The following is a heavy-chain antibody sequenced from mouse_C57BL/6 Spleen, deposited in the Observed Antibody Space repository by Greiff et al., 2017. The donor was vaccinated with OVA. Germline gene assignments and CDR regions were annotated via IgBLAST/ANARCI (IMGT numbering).Heavy chain of an antibody. CDR3: ARQSSSYGRVPYYAMDY. D-gene: IGHD1-1*01. J-gene: IGHJ4*01. Sequence: VQLQQSGPELVKPGASVKISCKASGYAFSSSWMNWVKQRPGKGLEWIGRIYPGDGDTNYNGKFKGKATLTADKSSSTAYMQLSSLTSEDSAVYFCARQSSSYGRVPYYAMDYWGQGTSVTVAS. CDR2: IYPGDGDT. CDR1: GYAFSSSW. V-gene: IGHV1-82*01.